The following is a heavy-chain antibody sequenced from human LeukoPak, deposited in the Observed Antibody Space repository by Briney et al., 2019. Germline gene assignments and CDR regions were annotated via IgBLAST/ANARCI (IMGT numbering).Heavy chain of an antibody. CDR3: ARYISSSRWFDP. Sequence: SQTLSLTCAISGDSFSSNSAAWNWLRQSPSRGLEWLGRTYYRSKWYNDYAISVKSRITINPDTSKNQFSLQLNSVTPEDTAVYYCARYISSSRWFDPWGQGTLVTVSS. CDR2: TYYRSKWYN. D-gene: IGHD2-2*01. V-gene: IGHV6-1*01. CDR1: GDSFSSNSAA. J-gene: IGHJ5*02.